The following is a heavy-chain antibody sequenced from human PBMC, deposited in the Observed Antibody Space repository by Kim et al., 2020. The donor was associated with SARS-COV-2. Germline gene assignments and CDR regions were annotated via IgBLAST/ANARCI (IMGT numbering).Heavy chain of an antibody. CDR2: ISYDGSNK. Sequence: GGSLRLSCAAFGFTFSSYGMHWVRQAPGKGLEWVAVISYDGSNKYYADFVKGRFTISRDNSKNTLYLQMNSLRAEDTAVYYCARDQFASAAAVPFDYWGQGTLVTVSS. D-gene: IGHD6-13*01. CDR1: GFTFSSYG. V-gene: IGHV3-33*05. J-gene: IGHJ4*02. CDR3: ARDQFASAAAVPFDY.